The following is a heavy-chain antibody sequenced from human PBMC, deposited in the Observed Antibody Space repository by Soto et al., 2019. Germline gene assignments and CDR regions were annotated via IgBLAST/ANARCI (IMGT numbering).Heavy chain of an antibody. D-gene: IGHD6-13*01. CDR3: ARWVYAFDY. CDR2: ISYDASNK. CDR1: GFTFSAYA. Sequence: LRLSCAASGFTFSAYAMNWVRQAPGKGLEWVAAISYDASNKYYAGSVKGRFTISRDNYKNTLYLQMNSLRTEDTAMYYCARWVYAFDYWGQGTLVTVSS. V-gene: IGHV3-30-3*01. J-gene: IGHJ4*02.